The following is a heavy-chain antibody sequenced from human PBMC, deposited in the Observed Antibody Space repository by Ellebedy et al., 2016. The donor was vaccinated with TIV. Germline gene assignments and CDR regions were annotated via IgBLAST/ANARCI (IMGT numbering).Heavy chain of an antibody. V-gene: IGHV3-49*03. D-gene: IGHD1-1*01. Sequence: GESLKISCTASGFTFGDYGMSWFRQAPGKGQEWVGFIRSQAYGGTTEYAASVKGRFTISRDDSKSIAYLQMNSLKTEDTAVYYGINWRGRDYYYMDVWGKGTTVTVSS. CDR1: GFTFGDYG. CDR2: IRSQAYGGTT. CDR3: INWRGRDYYYMDV. J-gene: IGHJ6*03.